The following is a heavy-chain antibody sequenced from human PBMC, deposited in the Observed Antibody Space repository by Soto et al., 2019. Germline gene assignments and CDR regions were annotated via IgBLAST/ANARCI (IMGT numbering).Heavy chain of an antibody. D-gene: IGHD3-22*01. CDR2: ISYDGSNK. V-gene: IGHV3-30-3*01. J-gene: IGHJ4*02. CDR1: GFTFSSYA. Sequence: GGSLRLSCAASGFTFSSYAMHWVRQAPGKGLEWVAVISYDGSNKYYADSVKGRFTISRDNSKNTLYLQMNSLRAEDTAVYYCARDYYDSSGYYYFDYWGQGTLVTVSS. CDR3: ARDYYDSSGYYYFDY.